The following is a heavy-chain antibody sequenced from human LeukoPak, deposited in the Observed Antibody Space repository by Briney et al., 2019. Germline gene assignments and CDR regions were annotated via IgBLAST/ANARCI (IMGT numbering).Heavy chain of an antibody. CDR3: TLYSSSSADY. V-gene: IGHV1-69*05. D-gene: IGHD6-6*01. CDR2: IIPIFGTA. CDR1: GGTFTSYA. J-gene: IGHJ4*02. Sequence: SVKVSCKASGGTFTSYAISWVRHAPGQGLEWMGGIIPIFGTANYAQKFQGRVTITTDESTSTAYMELSSLRSEDTAVYYCTLYSSSSADYWGQGTLVTVSS.